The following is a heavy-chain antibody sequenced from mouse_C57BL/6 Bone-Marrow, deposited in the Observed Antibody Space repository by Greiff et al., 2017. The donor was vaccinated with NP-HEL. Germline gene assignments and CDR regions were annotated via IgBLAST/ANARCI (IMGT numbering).Heavy chain of an antibody. CDR3: TTGTQAFAY. J-gene: IGHJ3*01. D-gene: IGHD3-2*02. CDR1: GYTFTDYE. CDR2: IDPETGGT. V-gene: IGHV1-15*01. Sequence: VQLQQSGAELVRPGASVTLSCKASGYTFTDYEMHWVKQTPVHGLEWIGAIDPETGGTAYNQKFKGKAILTADKSSSTAYMELRSLTSDDSAVYYCTTGTQAFAYWGQGTLLTVSA.